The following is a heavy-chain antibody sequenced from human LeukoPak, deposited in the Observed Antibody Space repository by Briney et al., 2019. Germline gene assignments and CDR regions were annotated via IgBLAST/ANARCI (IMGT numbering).Heavy chain of an antibody. V-gene: IGHV3-33*01. CDR3: ARWGGTRQFYFDY. Sequence: HPGGSLRLSCAASGFSLSNYGLHWVRQGPGKGLEWLAVINYDGSNRYYADSVKGRFTISKDSSGNTLYLQMNSLRADDTAMYYCARWGGTRQFYFDYWGQGTLATVSS. J-gene: IGHJ4*02. CDR2: INYDGSNR. CDR1: GFSLSNYG. D-gene: IGHD3-16*01.